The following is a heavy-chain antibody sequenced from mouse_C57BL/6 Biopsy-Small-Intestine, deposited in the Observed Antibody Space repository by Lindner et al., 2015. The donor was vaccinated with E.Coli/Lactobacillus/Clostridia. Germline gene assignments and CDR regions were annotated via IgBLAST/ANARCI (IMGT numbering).Heavy chain of an antibody. CDR3: ASLPTGYYAMDY. J-gene: IGHJ4*01. CDR2: ISSGGGYT. D-gene: IGHD4-1*02. Sequence: VQLQESGGDLVKPGGSLKLSCAASGFTFSSYGMSWVRQTPDKRLEWVAAISSGGGYTYYPDSVKGRFTISRDNAKNTLYLQMSSLRSEDTGMYYCASLPTGYYAMDYWGQGTSVTVSS. V-gene: IGHV5-6*01. CDR1: GFTFSSYG.